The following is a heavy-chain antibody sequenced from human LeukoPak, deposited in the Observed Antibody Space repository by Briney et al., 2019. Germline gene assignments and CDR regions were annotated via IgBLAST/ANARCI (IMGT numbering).Heavy chain of an antibody. V-gene: IGHV4-38-2*02. D-gene: IGHD3-10*01. Sequence: SETLSLTCTVSGYSISSGYYWGWIRQPPVKGLEWIREIYHSGSTNYNPSLKSRVTISVDKSKNQFSLKLSSVTAADTAVYYCARDIKGNFDYWGQGTLVTVSS. CDR2: IYHSGST. CDR1: GYSISSGYY. CDR3: ARDIKGNFDY. J-gene: IGHJ4*02.